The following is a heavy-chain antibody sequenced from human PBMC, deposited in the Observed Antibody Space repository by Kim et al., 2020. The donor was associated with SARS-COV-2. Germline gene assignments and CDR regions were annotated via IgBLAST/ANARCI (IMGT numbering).Heavy chain of an antibody. CDR1: GYSISSGYY. Sequence: ETLSLTCTVSGYSISSGYYWGWIRQPPGKGLEWIGSIYHSGSTYYNPSLKSRVTISVDTSKNQSSLKLSSVTAADTAVYYCAGDRSFDGSYYFDYRGQGGMVTVSP. J-gene: IGHJ4*02. CDR2: IYHSGST. D-gene: IGHD1-26*01. CDR3: AGDRSFDGSYYFDY. V-gene: IGHV4-38-2*02.